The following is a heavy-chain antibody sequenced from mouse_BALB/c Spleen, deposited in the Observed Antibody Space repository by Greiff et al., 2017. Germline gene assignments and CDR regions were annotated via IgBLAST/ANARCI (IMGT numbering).Heavy chain of an antibody. Sequence: QVQLQQSGAELVRPGASVTLSCKASGYTFTDYEMHWVKQTPVHGLEWIGAIDPETGGTAYNQKFKGKATLTADKSSSTAYMELRSLTSEDSAVYYCTVDSSGYLPAYWGQGTLVTVSA. CDR1: GYTFTDYE. J-gene: IGHJ3*01. CDR3: TVDSSGYLPAY. D-gene: IGHD3-2*01. CDR2: IDPETGGT. V-gene: IGHV1-15*01.